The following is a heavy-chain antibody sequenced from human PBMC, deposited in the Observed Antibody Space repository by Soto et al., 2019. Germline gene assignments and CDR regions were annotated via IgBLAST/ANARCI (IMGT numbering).Heavy chain of an antibody. CDR1: GFSLTELS. Sequence: GSSLKLSCKFSGFSLTELSMHWMRQAAGKGLEWLGGLDPEDGETLYAQRFQDRFTMAEDTSTDTAYMELSSLRSGDTAVYYCATFAYGGSFDFWGQGTLVTVSS. V-gene: IGHV1-24*01. D-gene: IGHD4-17*01. CDR3: ATFAYGGSFDF. CDR2: LDPEDGET. J-gene: IGHJ4*02.